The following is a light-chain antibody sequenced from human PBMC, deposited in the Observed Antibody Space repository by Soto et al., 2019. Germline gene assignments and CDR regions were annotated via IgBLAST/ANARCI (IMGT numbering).Light chain of an antibody. CDR3: QQYKNWPPVT. J-gene: IGKJ1*01. CDR2: GAS. V-gene: IGKV3-15*01. CDR1: QSVSSN. Sequence: TLSVSPGERATLSCRASQSVSSNLAWYQQKPGQAPRLLIYGASTRATGIPARFSGSGSGTEFTLTISSLQSEDFAVYYCQQYKNWPPVTFGQGTKLDI.